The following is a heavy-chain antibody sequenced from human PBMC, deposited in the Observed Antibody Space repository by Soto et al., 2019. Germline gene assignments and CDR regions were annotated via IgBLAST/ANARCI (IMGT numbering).Heavy chain of an antibody. CDR1: GYSFTSYW. V-gene: IGHV5-51*01. D-gene: IGHD2-15*01. J-gene: IGHJ5*02. CDR3: ARSREDCSGGSCSWFDP. CDR2: IYPGDSDT. Sequence: GESLKISCKGSGYSFTSYWIGWVRQMPGKGLEWMGIIYPGDSDTRYSPSFQGQVTISADKSISTAYLQWSSLKASDTAMYYCARSREDCSGGSCSWFDPWGQGTLVTVSS.